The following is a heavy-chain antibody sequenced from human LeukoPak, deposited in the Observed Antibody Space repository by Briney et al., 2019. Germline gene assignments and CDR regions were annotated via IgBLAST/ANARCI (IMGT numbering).Heavy chain of an antibody. CDR3: ARAEYSGYDYLFDY. V-gene: IGHV4-34*01. J-gene: IGHJ4*02. CDR1: GGSFSGYY. CDR2: INHSGST. D-gene: IGHD5-12*01. Sequence: SETLSLTCAVYGGSFSGYYWSWIRQLPGKGLEWIGEINHSGSTNYNPSLKSRVAISVDTSKNQFSLKLSSVTAADTAVYYCARAEYSGYDYLFDYWGQGTLVTVSS.